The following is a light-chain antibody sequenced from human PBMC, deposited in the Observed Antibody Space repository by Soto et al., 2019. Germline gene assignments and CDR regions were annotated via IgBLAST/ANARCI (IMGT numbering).Light chain of an antibody. CDR3: SSYTFSSTLVV. V-gene: IGLV2-14*01. CDR2: EVN. J-gene: IGLJ2*01. Sequence: QSALTQPACVSGSPGQSTTISCTGTSSDVGGYNFVSWYQQHPGKAPRLMIFEVNNRPSGVSDRFSGSKSGNTASLTISGLQAEDEADYYCSSYTFSSTLVVFGGGTKLTVL. CDR1: SSDVGGYNF.